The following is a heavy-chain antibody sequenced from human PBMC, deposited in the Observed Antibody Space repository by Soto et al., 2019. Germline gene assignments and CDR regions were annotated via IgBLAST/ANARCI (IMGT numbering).Heavy chain of an antibody. CDR3: ASIRQLVSSY. D-gene: IGHD6-13*01. CDR2: ISSSSSYI. CDR1: GFTFSSYS. V-gene: IGHV3-21*01. J-gene: IGHJ4*02. Sequence: GGSLRLSCGASGFTFSSYSMNWVRQAPGKGLEWVSSISSSSSYIYYADSVKGRFTISRDNAKNSLYLQMNSLRAEDTAEYYCASIRQLVSSYWGQGTLATVSS.